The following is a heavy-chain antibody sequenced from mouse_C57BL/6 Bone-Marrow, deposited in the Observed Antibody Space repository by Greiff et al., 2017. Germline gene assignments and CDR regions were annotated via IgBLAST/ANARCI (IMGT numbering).Heavy chain of an antibody. D-gene: IGHD1-1*01. J-gene: IGHJ1*03. Sequence: DVMLVESGGGLVQPGGSLKLSCAASGFTFSDYGMAWVRQAPRKGPEWVAFISNLAYSIYYADTVTGRFTISRENAQNTLYLEMRSLRSEDTAMYYCARLGTAGVATDWYFDVWGTGTTVTVSS. CDR3: ARLGTAGVATDWYFDV. V-gene: IGHV5-15*01. CDR2: ISNLAYSI. CDR1: GFTFSDYG.